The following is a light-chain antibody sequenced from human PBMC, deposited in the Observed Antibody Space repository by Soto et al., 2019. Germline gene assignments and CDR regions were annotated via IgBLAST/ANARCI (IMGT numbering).Light chain of an antibody. CDR1: SSDVGGYNY. Sequence: QYALTQPASVSGSPGQSITISCTGTSSDVGGYNYVSWYQQHPGKAPKLMIYDVSNWPSGVSNRFSGSKSGNTASLTISGLQAEDEADYYCSSYTSSSTVVFGGGTKLTVL. CDR2: DVS. J-gene: IGLJ2*01. CDR3: SSYTSSSTVV. V-gene: IGLV2-14*01.